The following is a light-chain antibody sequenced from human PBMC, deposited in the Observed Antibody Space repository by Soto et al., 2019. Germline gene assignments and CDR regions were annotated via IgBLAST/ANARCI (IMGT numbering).Light chain of an antibody. CDR1: SGHNSYA. Sequence: QLVLTQPPSASASLGASVNLTCTLSSGHNSYAIAWHQQQPEKGPRYLMKLNSNGSHSKGDGIPDRFSGSSSGAERYLTISSLQAEDEADCYCQTWSTDIRVFGGGTKLTVL. CDR3: QTWSTDIRV. J-gene: IGLJ3*02. V-gene: IGLV4-69*01. CDR2: LNSNGSH.